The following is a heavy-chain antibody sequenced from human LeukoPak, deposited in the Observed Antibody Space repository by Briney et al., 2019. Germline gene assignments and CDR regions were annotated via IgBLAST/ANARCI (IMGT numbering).Heavy chain of an antibody. CDR2: IYYSGST. V-gene: IGHV4-34*01. Sequence: SETLSLTCAVYGGSFSGYYWSWIRQPPGKGLEWIGSIYYSGSTYYNPSPKSRVTISVDTSKNQFSLKLSSVTAADTAVYYCARVLLWFGELPYYFDYWGQGTLVTVSS. CDR3: ARVLLWFGELPYYFDY. CDR1: GGSFSGYY. D-gene: IGHD3-10*01. J-gene: IGHJ4*02.